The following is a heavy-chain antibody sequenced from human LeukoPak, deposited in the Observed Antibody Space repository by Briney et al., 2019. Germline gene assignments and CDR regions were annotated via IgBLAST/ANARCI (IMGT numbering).Heavy chain of an antibody. V-gene: IGHV3-15*01. CDR1: GFTFKNAW. Sequence: GGSRRLSCAASGFTFKNAWMSWVRQAPGKGLEWVGRIKSKAHGGTTDYAAPVKDRFTISRDDSKNTLYLQMNSLKTEDTAMYYCTTCGYDRCGAFDIWGQGTVVTVSS. CDR2: IKSKAHGGTT. CDR3: TTCGYDRCGAFDI. J-gene: IGHJ3*02. D-gene: IGHD5-12*01.